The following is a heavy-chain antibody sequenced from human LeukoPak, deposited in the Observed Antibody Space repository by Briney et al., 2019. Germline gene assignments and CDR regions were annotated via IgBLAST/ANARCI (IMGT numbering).Heavy chain of an antibody. CDR2: IESNGLT. J-gene: IGHJ5*01. V-gene: IGHV3-74*01. CDR1: GFTFNSYN. CDR3: AKAATYFYGSVTYDWFES. Sequence: GGSLRLSCAASGFTFNSYNMNWVRQAPGKGLMWVSRIESNGLTLYADSVRDRFTISRDNGKNTIYLQMNSLRVDDTAIYYCAKAATYFYGSVTYDWFESWGQGTLVTVSS. D-gene: IGHD3-10*01.